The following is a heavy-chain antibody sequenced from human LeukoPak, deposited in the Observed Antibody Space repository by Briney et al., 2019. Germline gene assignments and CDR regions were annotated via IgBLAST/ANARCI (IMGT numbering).Heavy chain of an antibody. CDR1: GGSISSGDYY. D-gene: IGHD1-26*01. CDR3: AREKGSYYQNDAFDI. Sequence: SETLSLTCTVSGGSISSGDYYWSWIRQPPGKGPEWIGYIYYSGSTYYNPSLKSRVTISVDTSKNQFSLKLSSVTAADTAVYYCAREKGSYYQNDAFDIWGQGTMVTVSS. CDR2: IYYSGST. J-gene: IGHJ3*02. V-gene: IGHV4-30-4*01.